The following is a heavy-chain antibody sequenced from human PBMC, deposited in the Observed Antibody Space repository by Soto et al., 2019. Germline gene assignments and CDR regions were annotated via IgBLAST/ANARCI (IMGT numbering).Heavy chain of an antibody. J-gene: IGHJ3*02. D-gene: IGHD5-18*01. CDR3: AKGFGYSYGYDAFDI. CDR2: ISYDGSNK. CDR1: GFTFSSYG. V-gene: IGHV3-30*18. Sequence: QVQLVESGGGVVQPGRSLRLSCAASGFTFSSYGMHWVRQAPGKGLEWVAVISYDGSNKYYADSVKGRFTISRDNSKNTLYLQMNSLRAEDTAVYYCAKGFGYSYGYDAFDIWGQGTMVTVSS.